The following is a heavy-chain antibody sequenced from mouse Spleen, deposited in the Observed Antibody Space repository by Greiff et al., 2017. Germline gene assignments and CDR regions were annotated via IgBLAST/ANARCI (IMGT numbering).Heavy chain of an antibody. J-gene: IGHJ4*01. CDR3: ARPVTTVTGNYYAMDY. Sequence: EVQLVESGGDLVKPGGSLKLSCAASGFTFSSYGMSWVRQTPDKRLEWVATISSGGSYTYYPDSVKGRFTISRDNAKNTLYLQMSSLKSEDTAMYYCARPVTTVTGNYYAMDYWGQGTSVTVSS. V-gene: IGHV5-6*01. D-gene: IGHD1-2*01. CDR2: ISSGGSYT. CDR1: GFTFSSYG.